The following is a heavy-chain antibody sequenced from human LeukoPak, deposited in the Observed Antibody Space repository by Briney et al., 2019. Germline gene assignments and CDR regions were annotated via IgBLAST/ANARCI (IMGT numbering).Heavy chain of an antibody. Sequence: GGSLRLSCAASGFTFSSYWMSWVRQAPGKGLEWVANIKQDGSEKYYADSVKGRFTISRDNAKNALYLQMNRLRAEDRAVYYCARDLEVTTWNYFDYWGQGTLVTVSS. CDR3: ARDLEVTTWNYFDY. CDR2: IKQDGSEK. J-gene: IGHJ4*02. V-gene: IGHV3-7*01. D-gene: IGHD4-17*01. CDR1: GFTFSSYW.